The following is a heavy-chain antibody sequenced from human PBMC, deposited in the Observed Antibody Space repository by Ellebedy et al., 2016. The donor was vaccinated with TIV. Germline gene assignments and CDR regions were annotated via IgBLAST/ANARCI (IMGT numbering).Heavy chain of an antibody. CDR2: ISGSGSST. D-gene: IGHD3-10*01. V-gene: IGHV3-23*01. CDR3: AKEGGFGELPFDY. CDR1: GFTFSNYA. J-gene: IGHJ4*02. Sequence: GESLKISCAASGFTFSNYAMSWVRQAPGKGLEWVSAISGSGSSTYYADSVKGRFTISRDNSKNTLYLQLNSLRTEDTAVYYCAKEGGFGELPFDYWGQGTLVTVSS.